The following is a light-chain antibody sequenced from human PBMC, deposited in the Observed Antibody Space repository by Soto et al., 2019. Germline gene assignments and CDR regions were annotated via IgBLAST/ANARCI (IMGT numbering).Light chain of an antibody. Sequence: EVVLTQSPGTLSLSPGERATLSCRASQSVDSSTLAWYQQKPGQAPRLLISGASKRATGTPDRFSGSGSGTDFTLTISRLEPEDFAVYYCQQYGSSPPWTFGQGTKVEIK. CDR1: QSVDSST. J-gene: IGKJ1*01. CDR3: QQYGSSPPWT. V-gene: IGKV3-20*01. CDR2: GAS.